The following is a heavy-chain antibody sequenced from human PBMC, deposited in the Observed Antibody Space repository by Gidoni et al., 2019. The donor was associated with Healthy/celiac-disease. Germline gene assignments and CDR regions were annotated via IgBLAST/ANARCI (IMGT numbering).Heavy chain of an antibody. J-gene: IGHJ6*02. Sequence: EVQLVESGGGLVPPGGSLRLSCAASGFTFSSYWMSWVRQAPGKGLEWVANIKQDGSEKYYVDSVKGRFTISRDNAKNSLYLQMNSLRAEDTAVYYCARGDSSGWYLRDYYGMDVWGQGTTVTVSS. CDR1: GFTFSSYW. D-gene: IGHD6-19*01. CDR2: IKQDGSEK. V-gene: IGHV3-7*01. CDR3: ARGDSSGWYLRDYYGMDV.